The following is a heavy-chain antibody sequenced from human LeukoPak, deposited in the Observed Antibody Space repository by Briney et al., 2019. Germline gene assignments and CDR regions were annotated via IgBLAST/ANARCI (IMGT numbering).Heavy chain of an antibody. V-gene: IGHV4-34*01. Sequence: SETLSLTCAVYGVSFCGYYWSWIRQPPGKGLEWIGEINHSGSTNYNPSLKSRVTISVDTSKNQFSLKLSSVTAADTAVYYCARGLGSSSWYFYDYWGQGTLVTVSS. CDR2: INHSGST. J-gene: IGHJ4*02. D-gene: IGHD6-13*01. CDR1: GVSFCGYY. CDR3: ARGLGSSSWYFYDY.